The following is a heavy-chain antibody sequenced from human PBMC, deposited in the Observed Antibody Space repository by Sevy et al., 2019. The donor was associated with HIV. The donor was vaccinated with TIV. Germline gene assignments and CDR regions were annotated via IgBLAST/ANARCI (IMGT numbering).Heavy chain of an antibody. Sequence: ASVKVSCKASGYTITRYYMHWVRQAPGQGLEWMGIINPSDGGTTYAQKFQGRVLMTRDTSTSTVYMELSSLRFDDTATYYCASYTTGSPVDYWGQGTLVTVSS. D-gene: IGHD3-16*01. CDR2: INPSDGGT. J-gene: IGHJ4*02. CDR1: GYTITRYY. V-gene: IGHV1-46*01. CDR3: ASYTTGSPVDY.